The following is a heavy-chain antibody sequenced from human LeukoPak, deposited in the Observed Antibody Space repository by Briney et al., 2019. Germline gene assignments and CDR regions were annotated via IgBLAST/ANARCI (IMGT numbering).Heavy chain of an antibody. Sequence: GGSLRLSCAASGFTFSSYWMSWVRQAPGKGLEWVANIKQDGSEEYYVDSVKGRFTISRDNAKNSLYLQMNSLRAEDTAVYYCARGGQAENYYYMDVWGKGTTVTISS. V-gene: IGHV3-7*01. CDR2: IKQDGSEE. CDR1: GFTFSSYW. J-gene: IGHJ6*03. D-gene: IGHD3-10*01. CDR3: ARGGQAENYYYMDV.